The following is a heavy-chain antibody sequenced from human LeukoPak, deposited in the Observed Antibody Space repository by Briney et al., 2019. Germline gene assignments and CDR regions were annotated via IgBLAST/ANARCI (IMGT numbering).Heavy chain of an antibody. CDR1: GYTFTSYY. D-gene: IGHD5/OR15-5a*01. J-gene: IGHJ5*02. CDR2: INPSGGST. V-gene: IGHV1-46*01. Sequence: EASVKVSCKASGYTFTSYYIHWMRQPPGQGLEWMGIINPSGGSTTYAQKFQGRVTMTRDTSTSTVYMELSGLRSEDTALYYCARGDVLYNSVYNWFDPWGQGTLVIVSS. CDR3: ARGDVLYNSVYNWFDP.